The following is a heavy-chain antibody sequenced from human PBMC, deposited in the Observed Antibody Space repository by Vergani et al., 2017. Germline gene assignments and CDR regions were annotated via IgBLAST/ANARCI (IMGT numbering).Heavy chain of an antibody. V-gene: IGHV3-11*01. Sequence: VQLLESGGGLVKPGGSLRLSCAASGFTFSDYYMSWIRQAPGKGLEWVSYISSSGSTIYYADSVKGRFTISRDNAKNSLYLQMNSLRADDTAVYYCARLSGAATGTNYYYGMDVWGQGTTVTVSS. CDR3: ARLSGAATGTNYYYGMDV. CDR1: GFTFSDYY. CDR2: ISSSGSTI. J-gene: IGHJ6*02. D-gene: IGHD6-13*01.